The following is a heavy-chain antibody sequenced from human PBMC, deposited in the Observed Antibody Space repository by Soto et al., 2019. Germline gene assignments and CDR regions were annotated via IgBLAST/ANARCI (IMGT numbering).Heavy chain of an antibody. D-gene: IGHD5-18*01. J-gene: IGHJ2*01. V-gene: IGHV1-18*04. CDR3: ARGNSYGSFWYFDL. CDR1: GFSFSSYG. CDR2: ITASNGNT. Sequence: QLQLVQSRAEVKTPGASVRVSCKAAGFSFSSYGITWVRQAPGQGLEWMGWITASNGNTRYGQNLQGRLTMTTDTSTNTAYMNLWRLSSDDTAMYYCARGNSYGSFWYFDLWGRGTLITVSS.